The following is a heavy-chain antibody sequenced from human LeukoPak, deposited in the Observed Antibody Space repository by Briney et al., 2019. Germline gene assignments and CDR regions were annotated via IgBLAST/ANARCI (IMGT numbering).Heavy chain of an antibody. CDR3: ARGSPGADTAMVRNAFDI. CDR1: GGSISSGGYY. Sequence: SQTLSLTCAVSGGSISSGGYYWSWIRQHPGKGLEWFGYIYYSGSTYYNPSLKSRVTISVDTSKNQFSLKLSSVTAADTAVYYCARGSPGADTAMVRNAFDIWGQGTMVTVSS. V-gene: IGHV4-31*11. D-gene: IGHD5-18*01. CDR2: IYYSGST. J-gene: IGHJ3*02.